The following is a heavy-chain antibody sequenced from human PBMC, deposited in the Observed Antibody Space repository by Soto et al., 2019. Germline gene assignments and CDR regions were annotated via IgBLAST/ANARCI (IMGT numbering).Heavy chain of an antibody. CDR1: GFIFRSYW. V-gene: IGHV3-7*01. D-gene: IGHD6-19*01. CDR3: ARGGGAWSEGGY. Sequence: EVQLVESGGGLVQPGGSLRLSCTASGFIFRSYWMTWVRQAPGKRLEWVANIHPDGGHKYYVDSLKGRFTISRDNAQNSLYLQMNSLRVEDTAVYYCARGGGAWSEGGYCGKGTLVNVSS. J-gene: IGHJ4*02. CDR2: IHPDGGHK.